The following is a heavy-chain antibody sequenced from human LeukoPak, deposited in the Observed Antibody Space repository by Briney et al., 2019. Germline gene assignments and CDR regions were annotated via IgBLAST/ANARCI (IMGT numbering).Heavy chain of an antibody. CDR1: GGTFSSYA. D-gene: IGHD3-3*01. CDR3: ASAPNDFWSGYVYYYYYMDV. J-gene: IGHJ6*03. V-gene: IGHV1-69*06. CDR2: IIPIFGTA. Sequence: ASVKVSCKASGGTFSSYAISWVRQAPGQGLEWMGGIIPIFGTANYAQKFQGRVTITADKSTSTAYMELSSLRSEDTAVYYCASAPNDFWSGYVYYYYYMDVWGKGTTVTVSS.